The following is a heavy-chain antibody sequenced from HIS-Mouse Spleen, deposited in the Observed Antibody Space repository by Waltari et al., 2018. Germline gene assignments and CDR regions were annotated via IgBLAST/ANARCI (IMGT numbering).Heavy chain of an antibody. D-gene: IGHD4-17*01. Sequence: QLQLQESGPGLVKPSETLSLTCTVSGGSLSSSSYYWGWIRQPPGKGLEWIGSIYYSGSTYYNPSLKSRLTISVDTSKNQFSLKLSSGTAADTAVYYCARDYGDNWFDPWGQGTLVTVSS. CDR3: ARDYGDNWFDP. J-gene: IGHJ5*02. V-gene: IGHV4-39*07. CDR2: IYYSGST. CDR1: GGSLSSSSYY.